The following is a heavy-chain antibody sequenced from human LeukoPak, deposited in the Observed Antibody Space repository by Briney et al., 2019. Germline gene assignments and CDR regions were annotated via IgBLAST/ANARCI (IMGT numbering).Heavy chain of an antibody. CDR1: GFTFDDYA. CDR2: ISWNSGSI. V-gene: IGHV3-9*01. CDR3: AKGDGSFS. J-gene: IGHJ4*02. Sequence: GGSLRLSCAASGFTFDDYAMHWVRQAPGKGLEWVSGISWNSGSIGYADSVKGRFTISRDNAKNSLYLQMNSLRAEYTALYYCAKGDGSFSWGQGTLVTVSS.